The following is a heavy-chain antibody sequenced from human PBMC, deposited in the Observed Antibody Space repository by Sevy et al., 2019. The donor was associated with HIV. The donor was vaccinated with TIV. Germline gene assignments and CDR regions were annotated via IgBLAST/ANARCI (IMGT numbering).Heavy chain of an antibody. CDR1: GFTFSSYS. CDR3: ARDQGYCSGGSCFYYYYYGMDV. D-gene: IGHD2-15*01. J-gene: IGHJ6*02. V-gene: IGHV3-48*01. CDR2: ISSSSSTI. Sequence: GGSLRLSCAASGFTFSSYSMNWVRQAPGKGLEWVSYISSSSSTIYYADSVKGRFTISRDNAKNSLYLQMNSLRAEDTAVYYCARDQGYCSGGSCFYYYYYGMDVWGQGTTVTVSS.